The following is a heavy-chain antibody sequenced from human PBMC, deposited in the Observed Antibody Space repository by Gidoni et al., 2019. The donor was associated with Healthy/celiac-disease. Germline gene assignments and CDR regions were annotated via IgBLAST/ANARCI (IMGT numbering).Heavy chain of an antibody. D-gene: IGHD5-12*01. J-gene: IGHJ6*03. CDR2: INHSGST. Sequence: QVQLQQWGAGLLKPSETLSLTCAVYGGSVSGYYWSWIRQPPGKGLEWIGEINHSGSTNYNPSLKSRVTISVDTSKNQFSLKLSSVTAADTAVYYCARGRLDSGYEPPTGDYYYMDVWGKGTTVTVSS. V-gene: IGHV4-34*01. CDR1: GGSVSGYY. CDR3: ARGRLDSGYEPPTGDYYYMDV.